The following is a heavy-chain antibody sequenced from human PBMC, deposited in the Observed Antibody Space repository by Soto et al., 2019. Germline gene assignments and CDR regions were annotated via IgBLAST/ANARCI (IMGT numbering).Heavy chain of an antibody. J-gene: IGHJ5*02. V-gene: IGHV3-7*01. CDR1: GFTFSSYW. Sequence: PGGSLRLSCAASGFTFSSYWMSWVRQAPGKGLEWVANIKQDGSEKYYVDSVKGRFTISRDNAKNSLYLQMNSLRAEDTAVYYCARDLFSITIFGVVISPHWFDPWGQGTLVTVSS. CDR2: IKQDGSEK. CDR3: ARDLFSITIFGVVISPHWFDP. D-gene: IGHD3-3*01.